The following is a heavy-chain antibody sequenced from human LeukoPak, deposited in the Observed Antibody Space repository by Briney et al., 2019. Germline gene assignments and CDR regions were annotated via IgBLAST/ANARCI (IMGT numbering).Heavy chain of an antibody. V-gene: IGHV1-2*02. D-gene: IGHD2-2*01. CDR1: GGTFSSYA. J-gene: IGHJ3*02. CDR3: ARGQGTTSGHDAFDI. Sequence: ASVKVSCKASGGTFSSYAISWVRQAPGQGLEWMGWINPNSGGTNYAQKFQGRVTMTRDTSISAAYMELSRLRSDDTAVYYCARGQGTTSGHDAFDIWGQGTMVTVSS. CDR2: INPNSGGT.